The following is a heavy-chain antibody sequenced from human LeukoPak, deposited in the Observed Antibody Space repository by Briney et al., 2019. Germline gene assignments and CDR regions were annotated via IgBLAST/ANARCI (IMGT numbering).Heavy chain of an antibody. Sequence: SETLSLSCAVSGYSISSGYYWGWIRQTPGKGLEWIGSIYHSGSTYYNPSLKSRVTISVDTSKNQFSLKLSSVTAADTAVYYCALVRGVIIVDYWGQGTLVTVSS. J-gene: IGHJ4*02. V-gene: IGHV4-38-2*01. CDR3: ALVRGVIIVDY. CDR2: IYHSGST. CDR1: GYSISSGYY. D-gene: IGHD3-10*01.